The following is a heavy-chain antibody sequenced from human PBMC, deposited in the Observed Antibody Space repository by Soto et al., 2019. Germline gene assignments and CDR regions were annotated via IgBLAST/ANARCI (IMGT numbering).Heavy chain of an antibody. CDR3: ASGSGRDIDY. D-gene: IGHD2-15*01. J-gene: IGHJ4*02. CDR2: IYSGGST. Sequence: PGGSLRLSCAASGFTFSNYGMNWVRQAPGEGLEWVSVIYSGGSTYYADSVKGRFTISRDNSKNTLYLQMNSLRAEDTAVYYCASGSGRDIDYWGQGTLVTVSS. CDR1: GFTFSNYG. V-gene: IGHV3-66*01.